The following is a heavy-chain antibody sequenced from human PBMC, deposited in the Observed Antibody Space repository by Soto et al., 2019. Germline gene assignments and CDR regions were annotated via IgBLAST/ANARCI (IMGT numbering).Heavy chain of an antibody. CDR1: GFSFSSYS. Sequence: DVQLVESGGGLVQPGGSLRLSCVASGFSFSSYSMVWVRKAPGKGLEWIAYIFVTSTPIYYADSVRGRFSVSRDNTQNSLFLLMNSLRAEDTAIYYCARDADWAFGYWGQGTQVIVSS. CDR2: IFVTSTPI. CDR3: ARDADWAFGY. J-gene: IGHJ4*02. D-gene: IGHD3-9*01. V-gene: IGHV3-48*04.